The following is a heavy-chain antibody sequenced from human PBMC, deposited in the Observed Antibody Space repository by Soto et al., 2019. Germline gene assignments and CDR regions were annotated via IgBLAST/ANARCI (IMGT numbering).Heavy chain of an antibody. CDR1: GFIVSDTY. V-gene: IGHV3-66*01. CDR3: AREPRYCRGGSCSITGDAFDI. Sequence: EVHLVESGGGLVQPGGSLRLSCTASGFIVSDTYMNWVRQAPGKGLEWVSVISNRGDTHYADSVMGRFSLSRDIAYNTVHLQMNNLRVEDTAVYYCAREPRYCRGGSCSITGDAFDIWGQGTMVTVSS. CDR2: ISNRGDT. D-gene: IGHD2-15*01. J-gene: IGHJ3*02.